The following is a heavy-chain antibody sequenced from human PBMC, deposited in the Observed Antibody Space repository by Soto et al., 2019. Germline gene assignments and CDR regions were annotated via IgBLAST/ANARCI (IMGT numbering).Heavy chain of an antibody. Sequence: GGSLRLSCAASGFTFSSYDMHWVRQATGKGLEWVSAIGTAGDTYYPGSVKGRFTISRENAKNSLYLQMNSLRAGDTAVYYCARARVGFRSIAGAFDIWGQGTMVTVSS. CDR1: GFTFSSYD. V-gene: IGHV3-13*01. J-gene: IGHJ3*02. CDR2: IGTAGDT. D-gene: IGHD1-26*01. CDR3: ARARVGFRSIAGAFDI.